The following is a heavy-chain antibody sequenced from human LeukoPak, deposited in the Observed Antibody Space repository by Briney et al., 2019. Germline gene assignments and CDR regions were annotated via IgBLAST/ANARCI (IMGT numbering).Heavy chain of an antibody. CDR1: GGSISSYY. J-gene: IGHJ5*02. D-gene: IGHD3-10*01. V-gene: IGHV4-59*08. CDR3: ASGSMKFDP. Sequence: PSETLSLTCTVSGGSISSYYWSWIRQPPGKGLEWTGYIYYSGSTNYNPSLKSRVTISVDTSKNQFSLKLSSVTAADTAVYYCASGSMKFDPWGQGTLVTVSS. CDR2: IYYSGST.